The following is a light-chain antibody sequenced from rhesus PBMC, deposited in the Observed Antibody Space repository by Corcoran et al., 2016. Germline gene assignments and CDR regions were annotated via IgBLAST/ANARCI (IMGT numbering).Light chain of an antibody. CDR3: MQGTHWPYS. J-gene: IGKJ2*01. Sequence: DVVMTQSPLSLPVTLGQPASISCRSSQSLVHSDGKTYLTWLQQKPGQPPRRLIYQVSNRDSGVPDRVRGSGAVTDFTLKISRVGAEDVGVYYCMQGTHWPYSFGQGTKGEIK. CDR1: QSLVHSDGKTY. CDR2: QVS. V-gene: IGKV2S9*01.